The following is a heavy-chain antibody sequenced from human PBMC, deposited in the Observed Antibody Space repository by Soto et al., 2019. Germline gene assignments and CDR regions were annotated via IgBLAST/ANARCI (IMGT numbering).Heavy chain of an antibody. Sequence: PGGSLRLSCAASGFAFSKYWMHWVRQVPGKGLVWVSRINPDGSVTEYADSVRGRFTISRDNAQNTLFLQLHNLRVEDTAMYHCARENWLPDFWGRGTLVTVSS. D-gene: IGHD5-12*01. CDR3: ARENWLPDF. J-gene: IGHJ4*02. CDR2: INPDGSVT. CDR1: GFAFSKYW. V-gene: IGHV3-74*03.